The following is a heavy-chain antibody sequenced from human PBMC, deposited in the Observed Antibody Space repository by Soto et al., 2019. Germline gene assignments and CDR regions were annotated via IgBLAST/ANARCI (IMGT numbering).Heavy chain of an antibody. V-gene: IGHV3-23*01. CDR2: IGDSGGST. Sequence: QTGGSLRLSCAASGFAFKYYAMNWVRQTPGKGLEWVSAIGDSGGSTYYLDSVKGRFTISRDNSKNTLDLQMNSLRAEDTAVYYCAKDFSRGHTYGIDYYYFYGMDVWGQGTTVTVSS. CDR1: GFAFKYYA. CDR3: AKDFSRGHTYGIDYYYFYGMDV. D-gene: IGHD5-18*01. J-gene: IGHJ6*02.